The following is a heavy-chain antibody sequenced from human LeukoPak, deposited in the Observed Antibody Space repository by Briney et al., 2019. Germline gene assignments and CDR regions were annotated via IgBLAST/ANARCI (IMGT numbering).Heavy chain of an antibody. Sequence: SETLSLTCTVSGGSISSGGYYWSWIRQHPGKGLEWIGEVSLAGRTRYNPSLKNRVNISIDESKNHLYLNLASVTAADTAVYYCSRESVPFCPFGHWGQGTLVAVTS. J-gene: IGHJ4*02. CDR2: VSLAGRT. CDR1: GGSISSGGYY. CDR3: SRESVPFCPFGH. V-gene: IGHV4-31*03. D-gene: IGHD5/OR15-5a*01.